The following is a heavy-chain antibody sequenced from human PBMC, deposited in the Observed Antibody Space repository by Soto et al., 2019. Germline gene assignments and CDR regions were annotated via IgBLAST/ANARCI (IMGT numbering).Heavy chain of an antibody. CDR2: IYHSGST. V-gene: IGHV4-38-2*01. Sequence: SETLSLTCAVSGYSISGGYYWGWIRQPPGKGLEWIGSIYHSGSTYFNPSLKSRVTISVDSSKNHLSLKLTSVTAADTAVYFCARGYSGSYFDFWGQGTLVTV. CDR1: GYSISGGYY. J-gene: IGHJ4*02. D-gene: IGHD1-26*01. CDR3: ARGYSGSYFDF.